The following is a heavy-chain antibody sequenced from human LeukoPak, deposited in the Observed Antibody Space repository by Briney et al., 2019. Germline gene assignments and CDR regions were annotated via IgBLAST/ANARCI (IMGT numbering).Heavy chain of an antibody. J-gene: IGHJ4*02. CDR1: GGSFSGYY. CDR3: ARGDTAMDLDY. D-gene: IGHD5-18*01. Sequence: SETLSLTCAVYGGSFSGYYWSWIRQPPGKGLEWIGYIYHSGSTYYHPSLRSRVTISVDRSRNQFSLNLTSVTAADTAVYYCARGDTAMDLDYWGQGTLVTVSS. CDR2: IYHSGST. V-gene: IGHV4-34*01.